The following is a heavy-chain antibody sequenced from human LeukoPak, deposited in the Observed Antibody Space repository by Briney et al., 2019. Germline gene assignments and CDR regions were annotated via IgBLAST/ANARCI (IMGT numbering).Heavy chain of an antibody. J-gene: IGHJ6*02. CDR3: AKGESSSSGYHYYYGMDV. Sequence: GGSLRLSCAASGFTFSSYAMSWVRQAPGKGLEWVSAISGSGGSTYYADSVKGRFTISRDNSKNTLYLQMNSLRAEDTAVYYCAKGESSSSGYHYYYGMDVWGQGTTVTVSS. D-gene: IGHD6-6*01. CDR1: GFTFSSYA. V-gene: IGHV3-23*01. CDR2: ISGSGGST.